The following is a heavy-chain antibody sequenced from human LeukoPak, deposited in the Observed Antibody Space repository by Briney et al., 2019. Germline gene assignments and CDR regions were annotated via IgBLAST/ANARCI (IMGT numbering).Heavy chain of an antibody. Sequence: SETLSLTCTVSGGSISSYYWSWIRQPPGKGLEWIGYIYYSGSTNYNPSLKSRVTISVDTSKNQFSLKLSSVTAADTAVYYCARVTQRCAFDIWGQGTMVTVSS. J-gene: IGHJ3*02. D-gene: IGHD2-15*01. CDR1: GGSISSYY. CDR2: IYYSGST. CDR3: ARVTQRCAFDI. V-gene: IGHV4-59*01.